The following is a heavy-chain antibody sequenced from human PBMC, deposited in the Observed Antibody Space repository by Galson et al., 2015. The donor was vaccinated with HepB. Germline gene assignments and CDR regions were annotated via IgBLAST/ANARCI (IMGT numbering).Heavy chain of an antibody. Sequence: SENLSLTCTVSGGSINYYWGWIRQPPGKGLEWIGSIYYNGSSYYNPSLKSRVTMSVDTSKTLFSLKLTSVSAADTAVYYCARDDYEDDAFEMWGQGTMVTVSS. D-gene: IGHD4-17*01. CDR2: IYYNGSS. CDR3: ARDDYEDDAFEM. V-gene: IGHV4-39*07. J-gene: IGHJ3*02. CDR1: GGSINYY.